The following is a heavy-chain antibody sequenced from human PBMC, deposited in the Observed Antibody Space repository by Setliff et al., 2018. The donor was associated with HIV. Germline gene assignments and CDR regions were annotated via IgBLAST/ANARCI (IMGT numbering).Heavy chain of an antibody. V-gene: IGHV4-34*10. CDR1: GGSFSGYF. D-gene: IGHD3-10*01. Sequence: PSETLSLTCAVYGGSFSGYFWTWIRQSPGKGLEWIGEINHSGSTNYNPSLKSRVTMSIDTSKNQFSLKLSSVTAADTAVYYCARDNSYYYGSGSHYWYGMDVWGQGTTVTVSS. CDR2: INHSGST. CDR3: ARDNSYYYGSGSHYWYGMDV. J-gene: IGHJ6*01.